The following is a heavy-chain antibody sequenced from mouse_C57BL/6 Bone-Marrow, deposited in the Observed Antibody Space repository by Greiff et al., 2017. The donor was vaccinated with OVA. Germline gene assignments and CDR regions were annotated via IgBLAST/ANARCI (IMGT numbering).Heavy chain of an antibody. J-gene: IGHJ3*01. Sequence: QVQLQQSGPELVKPGASVKISCKASGYAFSSSWMNWVKQRPGKGLEWIGRIYPGDGDTNYNGKFKGKATLTADKSSSTAYLQLSSLTSEDPAVYLCARGYCGSPFAYWGQGTLVTVSA. D-gene: IGHD1-1*01. CDR1: GYAFSSSW. V-gene: IGHV1-82*01. CDR2: IYPGDGDT. CDR3: ARGYCGSPFAY.